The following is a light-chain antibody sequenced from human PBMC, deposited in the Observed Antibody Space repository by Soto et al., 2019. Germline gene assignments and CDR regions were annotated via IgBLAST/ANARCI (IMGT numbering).Light chain of an antibody. CDR3: NSYTLSKTVI. Sequence: QSALTQPASVSGSRGQSITISCSGTGSDVGAHDFVSWYQHHPDKAPKVIIFEVTKRPSGVSDRFSGSKTGNTASLTISGLQAEDEADYYCNSYTLSKTVIFGGGTQLTVL. CDR1: GSDVGAHDF. CDR2: EVT. V-gene: IGLV2-14*01. J-gene: IGLJ2*01.